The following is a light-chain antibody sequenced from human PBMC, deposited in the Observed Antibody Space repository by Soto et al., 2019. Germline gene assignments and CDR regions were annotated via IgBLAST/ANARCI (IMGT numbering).Light chain of an antibody. CDR1: SSNIGSNT. CDR2: YDN. V-gene: IGLV1-44*01. Sequence: QSVLTQPPSASGTPGQRVTISCSGSSSNIGSNTVNWYQQLPGTAPTLLIYYDNQRPSGVPDRFSGSKSGTSASLAISGLRSEDETHYYCAAWDDSLYGWVFGGGTKLTVL. J-gene: IGLJ3*02. CDR3: AAWDDSLYGWV.